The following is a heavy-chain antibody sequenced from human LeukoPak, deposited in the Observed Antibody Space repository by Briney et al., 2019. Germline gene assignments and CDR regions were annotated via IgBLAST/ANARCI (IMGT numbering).Heavy chain of an antibody. D-gene: IGHD2-15*01. CDR2: IYRGDT. Sequence: PGGSLGLSCAVSGFTAGYNYMSWVRQAPGKGLEWVSVIYRGDTYYSDSVKGRFIISRDDSKNTVFLQMNSLSADDTAVYFCTSYYCSSGSCYFDTWGQGTLVAVSS. CDR1: GFTAGYNY. V-gene: IGHV3-53*01. CDR3: TSYYCSSGSCYFDT. J-gene: IGHJ4*02.